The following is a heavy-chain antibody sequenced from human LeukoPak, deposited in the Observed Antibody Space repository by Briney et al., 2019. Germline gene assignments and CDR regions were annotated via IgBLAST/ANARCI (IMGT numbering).Heavy chain of an antibody. CDR1: GGSISSYY. J-gene: IGHJ4*02. Sequence: SETLSLTCTVSGGSISSYYWSWIRQPPGKGLEWIGYIYYSGSTNYNPSLKSRVTISVDTSKNQFSLKLSSVTAADTAVYYCARDGPAAGILWGQGTLVTVSS. D-gene: IGHD6-13*01. V-gene: IGHV4-59*01. CDR2: IYYSGST. CDR3: ARDGPAAGIL.